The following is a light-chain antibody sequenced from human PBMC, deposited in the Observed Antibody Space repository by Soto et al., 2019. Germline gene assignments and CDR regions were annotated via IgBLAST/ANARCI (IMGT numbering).Light chain of an antibody. CDR2: DVN. J-gene: IGLJ1*01. CDR1: SSDVGNYNS. Sequence: QSALTQPRSVSGSPGQSVTISCTGTSSDVGNYNSVSWYQHHPGKANKLMIYDVNKWPSGVPDSFSGSKSGNTAFLTISGLQAEDEADYYCCSYIGSYSHVFGTGTKVTVL. CDR3: CSYIGSYSHV. V-gene: IGLV2-11*01.